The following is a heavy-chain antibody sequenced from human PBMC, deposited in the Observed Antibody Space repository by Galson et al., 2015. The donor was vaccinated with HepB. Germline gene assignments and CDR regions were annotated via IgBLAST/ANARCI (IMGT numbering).Heavy chain of an antibody. D-gene: IGHD2-15*01. CDR3: ATVLFGSGAYWTFEM. CDR1: GFTFSRHT. CDR2: ISTNGANI. Sequence: SLRLSCAASGFTFSRHTMSWVRQTLGQGLQWLSYISTNGANIHYADSVKGRFTVARDNAKNTRFLQMHSLRAEDTAVYYCATVLFGSGAYWTFEMWGQGTLVTVSS. V-gene: IGHV3-48*04. J-gene: IGHJ3*02.